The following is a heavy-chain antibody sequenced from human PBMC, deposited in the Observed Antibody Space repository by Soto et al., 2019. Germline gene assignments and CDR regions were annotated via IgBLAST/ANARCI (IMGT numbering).Heavy chain of an antibody. J-gene: IGHJ4*02. Sequence: GGSLRLSCAASGFTFSNHGMHWVRQAPGKGLEWVAVIYYDGSNEYYADSVKGRFTISRDDSKNTLYLQMNSLRAEDTAVYYCARDYSSTSYGFDSWGQGTLVTVSS. V-gene: IGHV3-33*01. CDR3: ARDYSSTSYGFDS. D-gene: IGHD6-13*01. CDR1: GFTFSNHG. CDR2: IYYDGSNE.